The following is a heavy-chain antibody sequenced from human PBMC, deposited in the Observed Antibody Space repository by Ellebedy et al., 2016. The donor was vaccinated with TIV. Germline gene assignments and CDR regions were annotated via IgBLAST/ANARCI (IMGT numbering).Heavy chain of an antibody. CDR2: MNQDGSEE. CDR1: GFTFSTYW. J-gene: IGHJ3*02. Sequence: GGSLRLXXAASGFTFSTYWMSWVRQAPGKGLEWVAKMNQDGSEEYFLDSVKGRFTISRDNAKNSLYLQMNSLRVEDTAVYYCARVLRDYHDSKNAFDIWGQGTMVTVSS. V-gene: IGHV3-7*04. CDR3: ARVLRDYHDSKNAFDI. D-gene: IGHD3-22*01.